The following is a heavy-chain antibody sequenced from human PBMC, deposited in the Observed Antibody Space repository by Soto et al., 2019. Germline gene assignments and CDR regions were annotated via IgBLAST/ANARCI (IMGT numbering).Heavy chain of an antibody. CDR2: IYYSGST. CDR1: GGSISSGDYY. V-gene: IGHV4-30-4*01. J-gene: IGHJ3*02. CDR3: ARQTGVDDAFDI. D-gene: IGHD3-10*01. Sequence: QVQLQESGPGLVKPSQTLSLTCTVSGGSISSGDYYWSWIRQPPGKGLEWIGYIYYSGSTYYNPSVKSRVTISVDTSKNQFSRKRSSVTAADTAVYYCARQTGVDDAFDIWGQGTMVTVSS.